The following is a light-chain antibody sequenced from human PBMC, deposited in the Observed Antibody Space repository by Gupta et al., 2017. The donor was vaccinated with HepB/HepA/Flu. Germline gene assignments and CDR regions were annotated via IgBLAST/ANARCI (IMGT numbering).Light chain of an antibody. V-gene: IGKV3-11*01. CDR3: QQRSNWLST. J-gene: IGKJ2*02. CDR1: QSVSSY. Sequence: DIVLTQSPATLSLSPGERATLSCRASQSVSSYLAWYQQKPGQAPRLLIYDASNRATGIPARFSGSGSGTDFTLTISSLEPEDFAVYYCQQRSNWLSTFGQGTKLEIK. CDR2: DAS.